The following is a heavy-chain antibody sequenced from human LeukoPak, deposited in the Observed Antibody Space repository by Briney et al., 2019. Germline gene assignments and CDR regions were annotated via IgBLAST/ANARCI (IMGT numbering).Heavy chain of an antibody. D-gene: IGHD3-22*01. Sequence: SETLSLTCTVSGGSISSYYWSWIRQPPGKGLEWVGYIYYSGSTNYNPSLKSRVTISVDTSKNQFSLKLSSVTAADTAVYYCARGRDYYDRASHFDYWGQGTLVTVSS. V-gene: IGHV4-59*01. CDR1: GGSISSYY. CDR3: ARGRDYYDRASHFDY. J-gene: IGHJ4*02. CDR2: IYYSGST.